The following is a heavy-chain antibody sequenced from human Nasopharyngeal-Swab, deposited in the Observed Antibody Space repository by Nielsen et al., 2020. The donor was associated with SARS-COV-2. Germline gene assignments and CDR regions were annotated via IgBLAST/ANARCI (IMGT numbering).Heavy chain of an antibody. CDR2: TDEYGTTI. D-gene: IGHD6-19*01. J-gene: IGHJ4*02. CDR3: ASDLSGRYGV. V-gene: IGHV3-74*01. CDR1: GFTFSNSW. Sequence: GGSLRLSCVASGFTFSNSWMHWVRQAPGKGLVWVSRTDEYGTTINYADSVKGRFAISRDNAKTTLYLQMNSLRADDTAMYYCASDLSGRYGVWGQGTLVTVAS.